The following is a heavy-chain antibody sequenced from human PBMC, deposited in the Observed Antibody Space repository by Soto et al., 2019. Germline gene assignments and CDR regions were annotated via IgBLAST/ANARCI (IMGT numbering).Heavy chain of an antibody. V-gene: IGHV3-33*01. Sequence: PGGSLRLSCAASGFTFSSYCMHWVRQAPGKGLEWVAVIWYDGSNKYYADSVKGRFTISRDNSKNTLYLQMNSLRAEDTAVYYCARNHLPGIAAAGTTWFDPWGQGTLVTVSS. CDR1: GFTFSSYC. D-gene: IGHD6-13*01. CDR3: ARNHLPGIAAAGTTWFDP. J-gene: IGHJ5*02. CDR2: IWYDGSNK.